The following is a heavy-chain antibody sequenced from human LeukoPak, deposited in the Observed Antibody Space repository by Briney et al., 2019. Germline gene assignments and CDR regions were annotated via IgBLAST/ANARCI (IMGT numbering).Heavy chain of an antibody. V-gene: IGHV4-39*02. CDR1: GGSISSSSYY. CDR3: ARELRFLEWLAYIGNAFDI. CDR2: IYYSGST. J-gene: IGHJ3*02. Sequence: SSETLSLTCTVSGGSISSSSYYWGWIRQPPGKGLEWIGSIYYSGSTYYNPSLKSRVTISVDTSKNQFSLKLSSVTAADTAVYYCARELRFLEWLAYIGNAFDIWGQGTMVTVSS. D-gene: IGHD3-3*01.